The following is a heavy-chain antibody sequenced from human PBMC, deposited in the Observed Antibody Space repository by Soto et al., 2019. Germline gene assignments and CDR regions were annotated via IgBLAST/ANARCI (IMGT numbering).Heavy chain of an antibody. CDR1: GGTFSSYA. V-gene: IGHV1-69*13. D-gene: IGHD6-13*01. CDR3: ARDSSVAAAGKGYFQH. Sequence: GASVKVSCKASGGTFSSYAISWVRQAPGQGLEWMGGIIPIFGTANYAQKFQGRVTITADESTSTAYMELSSLRSEDTAVYYCARDSSVAAAGKGYFQHWGQGTLVTVSS. CDR2: IIPIFGTA. J-gene: IGHJ1*01.